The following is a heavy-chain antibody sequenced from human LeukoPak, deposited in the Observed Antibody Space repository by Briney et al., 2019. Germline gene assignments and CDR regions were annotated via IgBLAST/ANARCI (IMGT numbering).Heavy chain of an antibody. J-gene: IGHJ5*02. D-gene: IGHD1-26*01. V-gene: IGHV4-39*01. CDR3: ARHEYSGSYYGLSWFDP. CDR1: GGSISSSGYY. Sequence: PSETLSLTCTVSGGSISSSGYYWGWIRQPRGKGLEWIASIYYSGSTYYHPSLKSRVTISVDTSKNQLSLKLSSLTAADTAVYYCARHEYSGSYYGLSWFDPWGQGTLVTVSS. CDR2: IYYSGST.